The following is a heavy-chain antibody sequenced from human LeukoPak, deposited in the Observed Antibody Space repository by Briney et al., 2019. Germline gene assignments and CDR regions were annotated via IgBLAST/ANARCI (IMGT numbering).Heavy chain of an antibody. Sequence: ASVKVSCKASGYTFTSYGISWVRQAPGQGLEWMGWISAYNGNTNYAQKLQGRVTMTTDTSTSTAYMELRSLRSDDTAVYYCARDSRYRGYDSSGPVRPWGQGTLVTVSS. D-gene: IGHD3-22*01. CDR2: ISAYNGNT. CDR1: GYTFTSYG. J-gene: IGHJ5*02. CDR3: ARDSRYRGYDSSGPVRP. V-gene: IGHV1-18*01.